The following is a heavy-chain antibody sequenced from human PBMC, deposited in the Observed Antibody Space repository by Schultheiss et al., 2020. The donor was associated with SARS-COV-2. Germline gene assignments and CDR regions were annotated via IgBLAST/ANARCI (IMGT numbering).Heavy chain of an antibody. J-gene: IGHJ4*02. CDR3: ARAQIGKDLGELSLCFDY. V-gene: IGHV1-69*13. D-gene: IGHD3-16*02. Sequence: SVKVSCKASGGTFSSYAISWVRQAPGQGLEWMGGIIPIFGTANYAQKFQGRVTITADESTSTAYMELSSLRSEDTAVYYCARAQIGKDLGELSLCFDYWGQGTLVTVSS. CDR2: IIPIFGTA. CDR1: GGTFSSYA.